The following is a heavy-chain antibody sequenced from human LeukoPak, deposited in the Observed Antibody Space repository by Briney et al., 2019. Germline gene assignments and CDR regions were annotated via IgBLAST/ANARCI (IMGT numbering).Heavy chain of an antibody. CDR1: GGSISGYY. CDR3: ARGSQQLVPEDYYYGMDV. Sequence: PSETLSLTCTVSGGSISGYYWSWIRQPPGKGLEWIGEINHSGSTNYNPSLKSRVTISVDTSKNQFSLKLSSVTAADTAVYYCARGSQQLVPEDYYYGMDVWGQGTTVTVSS. J-gene: IGHJ6*02. D-gene: IGHD6-13*01. V-gene: IGHV4-34*01. CDR2: INHSGST.